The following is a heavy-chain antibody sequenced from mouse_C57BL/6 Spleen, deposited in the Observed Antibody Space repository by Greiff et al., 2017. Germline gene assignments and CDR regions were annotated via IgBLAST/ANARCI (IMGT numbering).Heavy chain of an antibody. CDR3: ADSNYEGLVAD. Sequence: VQLQQPGAELVKPGASVKLSCKASGYTFTSYWMPWVKQRPGQGLEWIGMIHPNSGSTNYNEKFKSKATLTVDKSSSTAYMQLSSLTSEDSAVYYCADSNYEGLVADWGQGTLVTVAA. D-gene: IGHD2-5*01. J-gene: IGHJ3*01. V-gene: IGHV1-64*01. CDR1: GYTFTSYW. CDR2: IHPNSGST.